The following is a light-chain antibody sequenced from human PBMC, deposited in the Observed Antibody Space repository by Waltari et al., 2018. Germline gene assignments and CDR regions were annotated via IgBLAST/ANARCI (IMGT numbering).Light chain of an antibody. J-gene: IGLJ3*02. V-gene: IGLV2-23*02. CDR3: CSYAGSAPRLV. CDR2: EVI. Sequence: QSALTQPASVSGSPGQSITISCPGTSTNVGSYYLVPWYQFRPGEVPKLLIYEVIKRPSGVSDRFSGSKSDNTASLTISRLQAEDEAAYYCCSYAGSAPRLVFGGGTNLTVL. CDR1: STNVGSYYL.